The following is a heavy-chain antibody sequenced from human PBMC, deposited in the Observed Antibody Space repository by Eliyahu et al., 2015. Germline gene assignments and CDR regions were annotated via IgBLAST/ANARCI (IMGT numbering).Heavy chain of an antibody. D-gene: IGHD3-10*01. CDR1: GGTFSTYP. Sequence: QVQLVQSGAEVKKPGSSVKVSCKTSGGTFSTYPISWVRQAPGQGLEWMGMIIPVSHTSHYXQEFQGRVTITADESTSSAYMEMTSLRSDDTAVYYCARDQGTSWVGSGSPPKKNYYYYGMDVWGQGTTVIVSS. CDR2: IIPVSHTS. J-gene: IGHJ6*02. CDR3: ARDQGTSWVGSGSPPKKNYYYYGMDV. V-gene: IGHV1-69*18.